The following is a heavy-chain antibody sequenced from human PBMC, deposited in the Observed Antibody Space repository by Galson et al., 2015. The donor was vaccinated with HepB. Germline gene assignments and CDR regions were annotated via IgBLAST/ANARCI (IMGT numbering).Heavy chain of an antibody. CDR3: HTTTVTTGYYAMDV. CDR2: INSDGSSK. Sequence: SLRLSCAASGFTFSSYVMHWVRQAPGKGLVWVSRINSDGSSKSYADSVKGRFTISRDNAKNTLFLQMNSLRAEDTAVYYCHTTTVTTGYYAMDVWGQGTTVTVSS. J-gene: IGHJ6*02. CDR1: GFTFSSYV. V-gene: IGHV3-74*01. D-gene: IGHD4-17*01.